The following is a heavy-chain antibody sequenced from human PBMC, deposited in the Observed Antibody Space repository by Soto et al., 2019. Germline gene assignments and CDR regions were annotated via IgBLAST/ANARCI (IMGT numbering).Heavy chain of an antibody. CDR2: IWYDGSNK. Sequence: PGGSLRLSCAASGFTFSSYGMHWVRQAPGKGLEWVAVIWYDGSNKYYADSVKGRFTISRDNSKNTLYLQMNSLRAEDTAVYYCARVGATPEYYYGMDVWGQGTTVTVSS. D-gene: IGHD1-26*01. J-gene: IGHJ6*02. V-gene: IGHV3-33*01. CDR1: GFTFSSYG. CDR3: ARVGATPEYYYGMDV.